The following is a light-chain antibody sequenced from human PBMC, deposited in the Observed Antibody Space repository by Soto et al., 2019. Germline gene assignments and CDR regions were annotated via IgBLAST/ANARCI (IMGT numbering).Light chain of an antibody. CDR2: AAS. Sequence: EIVLTQSPGTLSLSTGERATLSCRASQSVSSSYLAWYQQKPGQAPRLLIYAASIRATGIPDRFSGSGSGTDFTLTISRLEPEDFAVYYCHQYDSSPLTFGGGTKVEIK. CDR1: QSVSSSY. CDR3: HQYDSSPLT. V-gene: IGKV3-20*01. J-gene: IGKJ4*01.